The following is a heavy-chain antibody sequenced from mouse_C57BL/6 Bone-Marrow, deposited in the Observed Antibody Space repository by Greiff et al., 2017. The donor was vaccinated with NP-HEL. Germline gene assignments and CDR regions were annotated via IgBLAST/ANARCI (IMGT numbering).Heavy chain of an antibody. D-gene: IGHD1-1*01. Sequence: QVQLKQSGAELVKPGASVKMSCKASGYTFTSYWITWVKQRPGQGLEWIGDIYPGSGSTNYNEKFKSKATLTVDTSSSTAYMQLSSLTSEDSAVYYCARDYYGSSYRGDYWGQGTSVTVSS. CDR3: ARDYYGSSYRGDY. CDR1: GYTFTSYW. CDR2: IYPGSGST. V-gene: IGHV1-55*01. J-gene: IGHJ4*01.